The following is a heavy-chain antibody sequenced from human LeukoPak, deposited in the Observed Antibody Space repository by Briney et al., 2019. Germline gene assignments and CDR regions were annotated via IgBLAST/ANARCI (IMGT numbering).Heavy chain of an antibody. D-gene: IGHD1-7*01. J-gene: IGHJ3*02. CDR3: AREALNWNYDAFDI. V-gene: IGHV4-30-4*01. CDR1: GGSISSGDYY. CDR2: IYYSGST. Sequence: PSETLSLTCTVSGGSISSGDYYWSWIRQPPGKGLEWIGYIYYSGSTYYNPSLKSRVTISVDTSKNQFSLKLSSVTAADTAVYYCAREALNWNYDAFDIWGQGTMVTASS.